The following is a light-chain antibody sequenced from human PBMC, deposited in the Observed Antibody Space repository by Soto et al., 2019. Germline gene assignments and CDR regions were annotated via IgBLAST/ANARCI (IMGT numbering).Light chain of an antibody. CDR3: QKYNSAPRT. Sequence: DIQMTQSPSSLSASVGDRVTITCRASQDVSHYLAWYQQQPGKVPKLLIYAASTLQLGVPSRFSGSGSGTEFTLTISSLQPEDVATYYCQKYNSAPRTFGQGTKAEIK. J-gene: IGKJ1*01. CDR2: AAS. CDR1: QDVSHY. V-gene: IGKV1-27*01.